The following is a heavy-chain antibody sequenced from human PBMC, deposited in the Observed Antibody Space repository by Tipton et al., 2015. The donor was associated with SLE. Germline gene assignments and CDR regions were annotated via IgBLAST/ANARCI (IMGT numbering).Heavy chain of an antibody. V-gene: IGHV4-59*12. D-gene: IGHD1-26*01. CDR3: ARDWVVGATLDRFDP. CDR1: GGSISSYY. J-gene: IGHJ5*02. CDR2: IYYSGST. Sequence: TLSLTCTVSGGSISSYYWSWIRQPPGKGLEWIGYIYYSGSTNYNPSLKSRVTISVDTSKNQFSLKVTSATATDTAVYYCARDWVVGATLDRFDPWGQGTLVTVSS.